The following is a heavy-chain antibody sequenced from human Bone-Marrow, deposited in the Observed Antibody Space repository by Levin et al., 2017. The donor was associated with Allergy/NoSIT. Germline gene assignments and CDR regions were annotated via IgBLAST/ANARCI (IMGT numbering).Heavy chain of an antibody. CDR1: GFTFDDYA. J-gene: IGHJ4*02. D-gene: IGHD1-26*01. Sequence: SLKISCAASGFTFDDYAMHWVRQAPGKGLEWVSGISWNSGSIGYADSVKGRFTISRDNAKNSLYLQMNSLRAEDTALYYCAKDRRYSGSYIDYWGQGTLVTVSS. CDR2: ISWNSGSI. CDR3: AKDRRYSGSYIDY. V-gene: IGHV3-9*01.